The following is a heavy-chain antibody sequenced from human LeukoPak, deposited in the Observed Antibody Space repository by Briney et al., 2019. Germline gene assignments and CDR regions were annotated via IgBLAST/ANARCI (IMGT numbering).Heavy chain of an antibody. J-gene: IGHJ6*02. V-gene: IGHV4-30-4*08. D-gene: IGHD2-21*02. CDR1: GGSISSGGYY. Sequence: SETLSLTCTVSGGSISSGGYYWSWIRQPPGKGLEWIGYIYYSGSTYYNPSLKSRVTISVDTSKNQFSLKLSSVTAADTAVYYCARRAYCGGDCYPGYYYGMDVWGQGTTVTVSS. CDR2: IYYSGST. CDR3: ARRAYCGGDCYPGYYYGMDV.